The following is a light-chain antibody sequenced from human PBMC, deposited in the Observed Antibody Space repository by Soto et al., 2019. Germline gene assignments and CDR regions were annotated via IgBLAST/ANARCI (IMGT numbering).Light chain of an antibody. CDR2: GTS. CDR3: QQYGNSPWT. CDR1: QSVSSSY. J-gene: IGKJ1*01. V-gene: IGKV3-20*01. Sequence: EIVLTQSPGTLSLSPGERATLSCRASQSVSSSYLGWFQQKPGQAPRLLIYGTSSRATGIPDRFSGSGSGTDVTLTISRLEPEDFAVYFCQQYGNSPWTFGQGTKVEIK.